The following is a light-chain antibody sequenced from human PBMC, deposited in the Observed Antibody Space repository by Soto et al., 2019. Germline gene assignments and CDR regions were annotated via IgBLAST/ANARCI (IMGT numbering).Light chain of an antibody. CDR2: NVY. CDR1: SSDVGGYDY. J-gene: IGLJ1*01. Sequence: QSVLTQPASVSGSPGQSITIXCTGTSSDVGGYDYVGWYQQHPGKAPKLMIYNVYNRPSGVSFRFSGSKSGNTASLTISGLQTEDEADYYCTSYTNRYTYVFGTGTKLTVL. CDR3: TSYTNRYTYV. V-gene: IGLV2-14*01.